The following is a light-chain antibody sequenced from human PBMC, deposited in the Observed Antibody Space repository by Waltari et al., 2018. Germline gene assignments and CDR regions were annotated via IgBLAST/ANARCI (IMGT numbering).Light chain of an antibody. Sequence: DIQMTQSPSTLSASVGDTITITCRASQSISNYLAWYQQKPGKAPKPLIYKGSSSGSGVPSRCSVNGSGTEFALTISSMQPDDFATYYCQQYNIYSSFGQGTKLEIK. CDR2: KGS. V-gene: IGKV1-5*03. J-gene: IGKJ2*03. CDR1: QSISNY. CDR3: QQYNIYSS.